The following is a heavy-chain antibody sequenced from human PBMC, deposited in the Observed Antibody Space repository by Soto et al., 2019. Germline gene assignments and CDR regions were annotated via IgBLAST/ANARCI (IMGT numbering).Heavy chain of an antibody. J-gene: IGHJ3*02. CDR2: ISSSSSYI. D-gene: IGHD3-22*01. CDR1: GFTFSSYS. Sequence: GGSLRLSCAASGFTFSSYSMNWVRQAPGKGLERVSSISSSSSYIYYADSVKGRFTISRDNAKNSLYLQMNSLRAEDTAVYYCMAWRFPLTYYYDSSGSPAGAFDIWGQGTMVTVSS. V-gene: IGHV3-21*01. CDR3: MAWRFPLTYYYDSSGSPAGAFDI.